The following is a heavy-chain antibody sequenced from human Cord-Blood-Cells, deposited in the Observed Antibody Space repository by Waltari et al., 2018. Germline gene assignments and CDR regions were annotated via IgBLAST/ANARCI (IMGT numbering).Heavy chain of an antibody. CDR3: ARGPASLTYYDFWSGYLPLFDY. D-gene: IGHD3-3*01. J-gene: IGHJ4*02. Sequence: QVQLQESGPGLVKPSETLSLTCTVSGGSISSYYWSWIRQPAGKGLEWIGRIYTSGSTNYNPSLKSRVTMSVDTSKNQFSLKLSSVTAADTAVYYCARGPASLTYYDFWSGYLPLFDYWGQGTLVTVSS. CDR1: GGSISSYY. V-gene: IGHV4-4*07. CDR2: IYTSGST.